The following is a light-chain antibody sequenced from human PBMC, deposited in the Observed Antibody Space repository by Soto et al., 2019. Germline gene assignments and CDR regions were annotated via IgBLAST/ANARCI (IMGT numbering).Light chain of an antibody. V-gene: IGKV3-20*01. Sequence: EIVLTQSPGTLSLSPGETATLSCRASQSVSSSYLAWYQQKPGQAPRLIIYGASSRATGIPDRFSGSGSGTEFTLTISRLEPEDFAVYYCQQFGGFGQGTKVEIK. CDR2: GAS. J-gene: IGKJ1*01. CDR3: QQFGG. CDR1: QSVSSSY.